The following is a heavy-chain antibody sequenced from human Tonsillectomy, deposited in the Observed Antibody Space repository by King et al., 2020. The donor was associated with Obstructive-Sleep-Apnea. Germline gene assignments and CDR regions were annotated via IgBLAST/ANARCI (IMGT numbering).Heavy chain of an antibody. D-gene: IGHD2-2*01. CDR1: RFTFDSHA. V-gene: IGHV3-30-3*01. J-gene: IGHJ4*02. CDR2: ISYDGSNK. Sequence: VQLVESGGGVVQPGRSLRLSCAASRFTFDSHAMHWVRQAPGKGLEWVAVISYDGSNKYYADSVKGRFTISRDNSKNTLYLQMNSLRPEDTAVYYCARGDIYCSRSSCYGGPLEYWGQGTLVTVSS. CDR3: ARGDIYCSRSSCYGGPLEY.